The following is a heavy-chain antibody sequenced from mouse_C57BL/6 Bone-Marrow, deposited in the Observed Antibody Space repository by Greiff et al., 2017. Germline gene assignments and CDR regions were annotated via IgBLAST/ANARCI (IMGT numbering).Heavy chain of an antibody. CDR2: IDPSDSYT. Sequence: QVQLQQPGAELVRPGTSVKLSCKASGYTFTSYWMHWVKQRPGQGLEWIGVIDPSDSYTNYNQKFKGKATLTVDTSSSTAYMQRSSLTSEDSAVYYCATEGGKTGAYWGQGTLVTVSA. V-gene: IGHV1-59*01. CDR3: ATEGGKTGAY. D-gene: IGHD4-1*01. J-gene: IGHJ3*01. CDR1: GYTFTSYW.